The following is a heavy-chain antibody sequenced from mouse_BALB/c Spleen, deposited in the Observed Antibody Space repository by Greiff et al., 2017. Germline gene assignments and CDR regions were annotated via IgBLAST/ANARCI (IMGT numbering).Heavy chain of an antibody. CDR1: GFNIKDTY. V-gene: IGHV14-3*02. D-gene: IGHD1-1*01. CDR2: IDPANGNT. CDR3: VITTVVEGAY. Sequence: DVKLQESGAELVKPGASVKLSCTASGFNIKDTYMHWVKQRPEQGLEWIGRIDPANGNTKYDPKFQGKATITADTSSNTAYLQLSSLTSEDTAVYYCVITTVVEGAYWGQGTLVTVSA. J-gene: IGHJ3*01.